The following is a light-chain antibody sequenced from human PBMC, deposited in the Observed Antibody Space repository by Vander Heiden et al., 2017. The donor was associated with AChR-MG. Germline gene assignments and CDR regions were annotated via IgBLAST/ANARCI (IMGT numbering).Light chain of an antibody. J-gene: IGLJ2*01. CDR2: EVT. Sequence: QSALTQPPSPSGSPGQSVTISCTGTSSDGGGYYLVSWSQQHPGKAPKPRISEVTKRPSGVPDRFSGSKSGNTASLTVSGLQAEDEADYYCSSYAGSNNFVVFGGGTKLTGL. CDR1: SSDGGGYYL. V-gene: IGLV2-8*01. CDR3: SSYAGSNNFVV.